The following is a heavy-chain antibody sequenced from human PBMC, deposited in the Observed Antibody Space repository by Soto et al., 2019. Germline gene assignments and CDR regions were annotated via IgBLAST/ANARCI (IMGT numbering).Heavy chain of an antibody. CDR2: IFDSGTT. CDR3: ARTTPINYYGSGSYYVYWFDP. D-gene: IGHD3-10*01. CDR1: GGSITSDYSC. V-gene: IGHV4-30-4*01. Sequence: SETLSLTCTVSGGSITSDYSCWSWIRQPPGEGLEWIGHIFDSGTTYTNPSLRSQVAISVDTSKNQFSLKLSSVTAADTAVYYCARTTPINYYGSGSYYVYWFDPWGQGTLVTVSS. J-gene: IGHJ5*02.